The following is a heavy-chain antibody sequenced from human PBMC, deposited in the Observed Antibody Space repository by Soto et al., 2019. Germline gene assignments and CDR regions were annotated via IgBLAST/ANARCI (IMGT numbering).Heavy chain of an antibody. Sequence: EVQLVEPGGGLVKPGGSLRLSCAASGFTFSSYSMNWVRQAPGKGLEWVSSISSSSSYIYYADSVKGRFTISRDKAKNSLFLQMNSLRAEDTAVYYCARDVSKYTGYDFDYWGQGTLLTVSS. CDR2: ISSSSSYI. D-gene: IGHD5-12*01. J-gene: IGHJ4*02. CDR3: ARDVSKYTGYDFDY. V-gene: IGHV3-21*01. CDR1: GFTFSSYS.